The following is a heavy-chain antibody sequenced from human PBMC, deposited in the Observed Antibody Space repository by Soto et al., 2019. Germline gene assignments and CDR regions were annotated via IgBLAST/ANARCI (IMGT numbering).Heavy chain of an antibody. CDR3: ATEFSSSSLYYYYYYGMDV. CDR2: IWYDGSNK. V-gene: IGHV3-33*01. D-gene: IGHD6-6*01. Sequence: QVQLVESGGGVVQPGRSLRLSCAASGFTFSSYGMHWVRQAPGKGLEWVAVIWYDGSNKYYADSVKGRFTISRDNSKNTLYLQMNSLRAEDTAVYYCATEFSSSSLYYYYYYGMDVWGQGTTVTVSS. CDR1: GFTFSSYG. J-gene: IGHJ6*02.